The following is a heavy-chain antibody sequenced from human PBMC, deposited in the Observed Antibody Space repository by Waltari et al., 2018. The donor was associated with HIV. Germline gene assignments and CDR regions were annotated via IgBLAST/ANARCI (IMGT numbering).Heavy chain of an antibody. D-gene: IGHD6-13*01. J-gene: IGHJ6*02. CDR2: ISTSGSV. V-gene: IGHV4-61*02. Sequence: VQLRESGPGLVRPSQTLSLTCTVSGASIVSGCHNYNWVRQPAGKGLEWIGRISTSGSVNDNPSLKSRVTISIDTSKNRVSLKLNSVTAADTAVYYCARDEIVSSPHYYGLDVWGQGTTVIVSS. CDR3: ARDEIVSSPHYYGLDV. CDR1: GASIVSGCH.